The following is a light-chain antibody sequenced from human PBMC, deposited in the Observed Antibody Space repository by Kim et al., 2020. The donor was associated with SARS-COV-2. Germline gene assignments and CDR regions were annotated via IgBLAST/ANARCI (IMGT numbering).Light chain of an antibody. CDR1: QSVSSSY. CDR2: GAS. J-gene: IGKJ2*01. Sequence: FAPGERAPLSCRASQSVSSSYLAWYQQKPGQAPRLLIYGASSRATGIPDRFSGSGSGTDFTLTISRLEPEDFAVYYCQQYGSSQYTFGQGTKLEI. CDR3: QQYGSSQYT. V-gene: IGKV3-20*01.